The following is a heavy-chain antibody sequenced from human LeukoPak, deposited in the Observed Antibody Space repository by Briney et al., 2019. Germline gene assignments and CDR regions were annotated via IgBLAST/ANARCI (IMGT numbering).Heavy chain of an antibody. J-gene: IGHJ4*02. CDR2: INHSGST. Sequence: SETLSLTCAVYGGSFSGYYWSWIRQPPGKGREGFGEINHSGSTNYNPSLKSRVTISVDTSKNQFSLKLSSVTAADTAVYYCARGRSYYDFWSGYSHLDYFDYWGQGTLVTVSS. D-gene: IGHD3-3*01. CDR3: ARGRSYYDFWSGYSHLDYFDY. V-gene: IGHV4-34*01. CDR1: GGSFSGYY.